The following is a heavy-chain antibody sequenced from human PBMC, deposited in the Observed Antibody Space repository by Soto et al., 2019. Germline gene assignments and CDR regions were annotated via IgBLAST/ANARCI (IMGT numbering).Heavy chain of an antibody. V-gene: IGHV4-39*01. CDR1: GGSISSSSYY. D-gene: IGHD2-2*01. CDR2: IYYSGST. CDR3: ARREGPVVVPAAITHYYMDV. J-gene: IGHJ6*03. Sequence: SETLSLTCTVSGGSISSSSYYWGWIRQPPGKGLEWIGSIYYSGSTYYNPSLKSRVTISVDTSKNQFSLKLSSVTAADTAVYYCARREGPVVVPAAITHYYMDVWGKGTTVTVSS.